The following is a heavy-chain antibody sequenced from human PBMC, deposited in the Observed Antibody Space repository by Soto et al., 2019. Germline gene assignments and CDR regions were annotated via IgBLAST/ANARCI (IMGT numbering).Heavy chain of an antibody. CDR3: ARDRVTMIVVPEYYYGMDV. CDR2: ISYDGSNK. J-gene: IGHJ6*02. D-gene: IGHD3-22*01. V-gene: IGHV3-30-3*01. CDR1: GFTFSIYA. Sequence: PGGSLRLSCAASGFTFSIYAMHWVRQAPGKGLEWVAVISYDGSNKYYADSVKGRFTISRDNSKNTLYLQMNSLRAEDTAVYYCARDRVTMIVVPEYYYGMDVWGQGTTVTVSS.